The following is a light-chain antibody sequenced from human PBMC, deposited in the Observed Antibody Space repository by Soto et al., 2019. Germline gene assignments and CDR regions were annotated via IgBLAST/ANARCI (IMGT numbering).Light chain of an antibody. CDR2: GAS. J-gene: IGKJ1*01. CDR1: QGSCKF. CDR3: QQYHTIPLT. V-gene: IGKV1-16*01. Sequence: DSQMTQSPASVAASLGDRVSMTCRANQGSCKFVAWFQHKQGKAPKTPIYGASSLQSEVPSRFIGTTSGTDFTLTIDSRQPDDSATYYCQQYHTIPLTCGEGTRV.